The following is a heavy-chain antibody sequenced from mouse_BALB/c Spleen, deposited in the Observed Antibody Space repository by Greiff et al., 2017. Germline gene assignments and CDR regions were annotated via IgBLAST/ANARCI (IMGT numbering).Heavy chain of an antibody. V-gene: IGHV1S137*01. CDR1: GYTFTDYA. CDR2: ISTYYGDA. D-gene: IGHD1-1*01. CDR3: ARTYYYGSSPYYYAMDY. J-gene: IGHJ4*01. Sequence: QVQLQQSGAELVRPGVSVKISCKGSGYTFTDYAMHWVKQSHAKSLEWIGVISTYYGDASYNQKFKGKATMTVDKSSSTAYMELARLTSEDSAIYYCARTYYYGSSPYYYAMDYWGQGTSVTVSS.